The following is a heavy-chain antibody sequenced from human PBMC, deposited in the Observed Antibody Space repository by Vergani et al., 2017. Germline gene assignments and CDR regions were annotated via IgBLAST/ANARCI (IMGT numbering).Heavy chain of an antibody. D-gene: IGHD3-10*01. CDR3: AHGYYGSGSWAYYFDY. V-gene: IGHV2-5*02. CDR1: GFSLSTSGVG. J-gene: IGHJ4*02. CDR2: IYWDDDK. Sequence: QITLKESGPTLVKPTQTLTLTCTFSGFSLSTSGVGVGWIRQPPGKALEWLALIYWDDDKRYSPSLKSRLTITKDTSKNQVVLTMTNMDPVDTATYYGAHGYYGSGSWAYYFDYWGQGTLVTVSS.